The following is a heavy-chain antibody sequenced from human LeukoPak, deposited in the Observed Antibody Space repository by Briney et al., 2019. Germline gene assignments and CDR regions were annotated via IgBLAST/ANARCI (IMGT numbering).Heavy chain of an antibody. D-gene: IGHD6-13*01. V-gene: IGHV6-1*01. CDR3: ARAAAAAGEIWEAEYNWFDP. Sequence: SQTLSLTCAISGDSVSSNSAAWHWIRQSPSRGLEWLGRTYYRSKWYNDYAVSVKSRITINPDTSKNQFSLQLNSVTPEDTAVYYCARAAAAAGEIWEAEYNWFDPWGQGTLVTVSS. CDR1: GDSVSSNSAA. J-gene: IGHJ5*02. CDR2: TYYRSKWYN.